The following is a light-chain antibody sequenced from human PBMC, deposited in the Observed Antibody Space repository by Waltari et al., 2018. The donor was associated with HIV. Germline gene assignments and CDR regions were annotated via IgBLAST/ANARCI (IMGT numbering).Light chain of an antibody. CDR1: QSVSSN. Sequence: EIVMTQSPATLSVSPGERATRSCRASQSVSSNLAWYQQKPGQAPRLLTYGASTRATGIPARFSGSGSGTEFTLTISSLQSEDFAVYYCQQYNNWPTFGGGTKVEIK. CDR2: GAS. CDR3: QQYNNWPT. V-gene: IGKV3-15*01. J-gene: IGKJ4*01.